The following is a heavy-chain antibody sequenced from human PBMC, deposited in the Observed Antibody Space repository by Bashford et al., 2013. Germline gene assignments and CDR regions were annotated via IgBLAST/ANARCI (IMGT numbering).Heavy chain of an antibody. CDR1: GFTFSNYG. CDR2: IYYDGSNK. Sequence: GSLRLSCAASGFTFSNYGMHWVRQAPGKGLEWVAVIYYDGSNKYYADSVKGRFTISRDNSKNTLYLQMDSLRSDDTAVYYCARGSSSSWYFLGMDVWGQGTTVTVSS. D-gene: IGHD6-13*01. V-gene: IGHV3-30*03. J-gene: IGHJ6*02. CDR3: ARGSSSSWYFLGMDV.